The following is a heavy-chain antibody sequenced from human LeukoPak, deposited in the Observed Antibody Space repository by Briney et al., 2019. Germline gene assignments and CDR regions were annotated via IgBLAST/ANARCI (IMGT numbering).Heavy chain of an antibody. D-gene: IGHD2-15*01. CDR1: GRSISSSSYY. V-gene: IGHV4-39*01. CDR2: IYYSGST. CDR3: ASGYCSGGSCLVFDY. Sequence: SETLSLTCTVSGRSISSSSYYWGWIRQPPGRGLEWIGSIYYSGSTYYNPSLKSRVTISVDTSKNQFSLKLSSVTAADTAVYYCASGYCSGGSCLVFDYWGQGTLVTVSS. J-gene: IGHJ4*02.